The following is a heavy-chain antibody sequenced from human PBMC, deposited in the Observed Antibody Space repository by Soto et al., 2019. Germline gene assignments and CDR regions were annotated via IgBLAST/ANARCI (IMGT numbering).Heavy chain of an antibody. Sequence: SETLSLTCTVSGGSISSGYYYWSWIRQPPGKGLEWIGYIYYSGSTYYNPSLKSRVTISVDTSKNQFSLKLSSVTAADTAVYYCARGLRYYDSSGYYYAYFQHWGQGTLVTVSS. CDR2: IYYSGST. D-gene: IGHD3-22*01. V-gene: IGHV4-30-4*01. J-gene: IGHJ1*01. CDR1: GGSISSGYYY. CDR3: ARGLRYYDSSGYYYAYFQH.